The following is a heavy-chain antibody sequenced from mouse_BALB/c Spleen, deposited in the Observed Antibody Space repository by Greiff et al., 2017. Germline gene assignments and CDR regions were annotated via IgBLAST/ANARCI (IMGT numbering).Heavy chain of an antibody. CDR2: IWTGGGT. CDR3: VRAYGNYDAMDY. D-gene: IGHD2-10*02. CDR1: GFSLTSYD. J-gene: IGHJ4*01. V-gene: IGHV2-9-2*01. Sequence: VQRVESGPGLVAPSQSLSITCTVSGFSLTSYDISWIRQPPGKGLEWLGVIWTGGGTNYNSAFMSRLSISKDNSKSQVFLKMNSLQTDDTAIYYCVRAYGNYDAMDYWGQGTSVTVSS.